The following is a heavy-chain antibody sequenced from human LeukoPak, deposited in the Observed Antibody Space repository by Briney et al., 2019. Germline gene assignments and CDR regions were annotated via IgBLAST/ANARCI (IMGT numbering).Heavy chain of an antibody. CDR3: AKGGVFAPAAPFDY. V-gene: IGHV3-23*01. Sequence: GGSLRLSCAASGFTFSSYAMSWVRQAPGKRLEWVSAISGSGGSTYYADSVKGRFTISRDNSKNTLYLQMNSLRAEDTAVYYCAKGGVFAPAAPFDYWGQGTLVTVSS. J-gene: IGHJ4*02. D-gene: IGHD2-2*01. CDR1: GFTFSSYA. CDR2: ISGSGGST.